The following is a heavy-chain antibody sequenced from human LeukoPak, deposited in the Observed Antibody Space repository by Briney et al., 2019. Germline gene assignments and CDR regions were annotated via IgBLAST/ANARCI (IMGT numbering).Heavy chain of an antibody. J-gene: IGHJ4*02. CDR2: ISYDGSNK. V-gene: IGHV3-30*18. D-gene: IGHD5-24*01. CDR1: GFTFSSYG. CDR3: AKGRFRDGYSDLPYYFDY. Sequence: GRSLRLSCAASGFTFSSYGMHWVRQAPGKGLEWVAVISYDGSNKYYADSVKGRFTISRDNSKNTLYLQMNSLRAEDTAVYYCAKGRFRDGYSDLPYYFDYWGQGTLVTVSS.